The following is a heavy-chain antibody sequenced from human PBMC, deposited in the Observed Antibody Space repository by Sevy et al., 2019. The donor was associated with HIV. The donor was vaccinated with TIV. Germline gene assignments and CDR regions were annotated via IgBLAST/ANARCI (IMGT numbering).Heavy chain of an antibody. V-gene: IGHV1-8*01. Sequence: ASVKVSCKASGYTFTSYDINWVRQATGQGLEWMGWMNPNSGNTGYAQKFHGRVTMTRNTSISTAYMELSSLRSEDTAVYYCAGGEGVRGIADYWGQGTLVTVSS. CDR2: MNPNSGNT. D-gene: IGHD3-10*01. CDR3: AGGEGVRGIADY. CDR1: GYTFTSYD. J-gene: IGHJ4*02.